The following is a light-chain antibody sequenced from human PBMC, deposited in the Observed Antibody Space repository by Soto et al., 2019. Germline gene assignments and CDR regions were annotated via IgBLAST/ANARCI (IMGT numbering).Light chain of an antibody. J-gene: IGKJ1*01. Sequence: DIQMTQSPSSLSASVGDRFSITCQASQNINNYLNWYQQKPGRAPKLLIYAASSLQSGVPSRFSGSGSGTDFTLTISSLQPEDFATYYCQQSYSTPRTFGQGTKV. CDR2: AAS. CDR1: QNINNY. CDR3: QQSYSTPRT. V-gene: IGKV1-39*01.